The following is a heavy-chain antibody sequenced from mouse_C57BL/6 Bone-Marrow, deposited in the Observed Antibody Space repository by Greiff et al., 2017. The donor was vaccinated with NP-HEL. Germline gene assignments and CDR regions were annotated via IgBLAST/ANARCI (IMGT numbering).Heavy chain of an antibody. V-gene: IGHV1-20*01. Sequence: VQLKESGPELVKPGDSVKISCKASGYSFTGYFMNWVMQSHGKSLEWIGRINPYNGDTFYNQKFKGKATLTVDKSSSTAHLELRSLTTEDSAVYYCARSYGYDVGLSYWGQGTTLTVSS. CDR2: INPYNGDT. CDR3: ARSYGYDVGLSY. D-gene: IGHD2-2*01. J-gene: IGHJ2*01. CDR1: GYSFTGYF.